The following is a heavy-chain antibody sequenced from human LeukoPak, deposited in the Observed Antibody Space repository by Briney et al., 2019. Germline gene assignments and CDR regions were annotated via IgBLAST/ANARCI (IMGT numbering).Heavy chain of an antibody. CDR2: IYSGGST. J-gene: IGHJ4*02. D-gene: IGHD5-12*01. Sequence: GGSLRLSCAASEFSVGSNYMTWVRQAPGKGLEWVSLIYSGGSTYYADSVKGRFTISRDNSKNTLYLQMNSLRAEDTAVYYFARGPSGYHNTGGQGTLVTVSS. CDR1: EFSVGSNY. V-gene: IGHV3-66*01. CDR3: ARGPSGYHNT.